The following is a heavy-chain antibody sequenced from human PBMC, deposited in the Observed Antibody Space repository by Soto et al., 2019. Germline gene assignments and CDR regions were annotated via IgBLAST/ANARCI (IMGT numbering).Heavy chain of an antibody. V-gene: IGHV3-23*01. D-gene: IGHD6-19*01. CDR2: ISGSGGST. J-gene: IGHJ4*02. CDR1: GFTFSSYA. Sequence: EVQLLESGGGLVQPGGSLRLSCAASGFTFSSYAMSWVRRAPGKGLEWVSVISGSGGSTYYTDSVKGRFTISRDNSKNTLYLQMNSLRAEDTAVYYCAKDWDLAVAGVLDHWGQGTLVTVSS. CDR3: AKDWDLAVAGVLDH.